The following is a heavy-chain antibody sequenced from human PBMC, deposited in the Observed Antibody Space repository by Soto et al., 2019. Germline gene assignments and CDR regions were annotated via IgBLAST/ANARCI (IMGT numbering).Heavy chain of an antibody. J-gene: IGHJ6*02. V-gene: IGHV3-30*18. CDR2: ISYDGSSK. Sequence: VGSLRLSCAASGFTLKSYGMHWVRQAPGKGLEWVAVISYDGSSKYYADSVKGRFTISRDNSKNTLYLQMNSLRSEDTAVYYCAKDRVVVVPAANWNYGMDVWGQGTTVTVSS. CDR1: GFTLKSYG. CDR3: AKDRVVVVPAANWNYGMDV. D-gene: IGHD2-2*01.